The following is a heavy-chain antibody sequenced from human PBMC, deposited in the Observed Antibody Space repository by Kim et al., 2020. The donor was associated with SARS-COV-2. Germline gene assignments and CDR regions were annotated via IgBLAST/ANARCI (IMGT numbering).Heavy chain of an antibody. CDR2: IWSDGSQK. Sequence: GGSLRLSCEASGLTFRSSGMHWVRQGPGKGLEWVAMIWSDGSQKHYAESLKARFTISRDNSENTVYLQMDSLRAEDTAVYYCASDKWERTLDNWGQGTL. D-gene: IGHD1-26*01. CDR3: ASDKWERTLDN. CDR1: GLTFRSSG. V-gene: IGHV3-33*01. J-gene: IGHJ4*02.